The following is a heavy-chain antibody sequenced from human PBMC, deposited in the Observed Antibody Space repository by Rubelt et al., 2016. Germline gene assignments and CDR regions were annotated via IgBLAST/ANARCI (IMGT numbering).Heavy chain of an antibody. CDR3: AGRSGSYYYYAMDV. CDR1: AASISSGGYF. Sequence: QVQLQESGPGLVKPSQTLSLTCTVSAASISSGGYFWSRIRQHPGKGLEWIGNIYYSGSTYYNPSLKSRVTISVDTSKNQFSLTLPLGTAADTAVYYCAGRSGSYYYYAMDVWGQGTTVTVSS. V-gene: IGHV4-31*03. CDR2: IYYSGST. D-gene: IGHD1-26*01. J-gene: IGHJ6*02.